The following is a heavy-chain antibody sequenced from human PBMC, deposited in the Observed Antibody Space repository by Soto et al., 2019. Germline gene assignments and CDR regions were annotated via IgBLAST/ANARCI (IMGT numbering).Heavy chain of an antibody. D-gene: IGHD1-26*01. CDR1: GGSISSGDYY. V-gene: IGHV4-30-4*01. CDR2: IYYSGST. J-gene: IGHJ6*02. CDR3: ARAVHPYGSVGSRLHRTYYYYGMDV. Sequence: QVQLQESGPGLVKPSQTLSLTCTVSGGSISSGDYYWSWIRQPPGKGLEWIGYIYYSGSTYYNPSLKSRVTISVDTSKNQFSLKLSSVTAADTAVYYCARAVHPYGSVGSRLHRTYYYYGMDVWGQGTTVTVSS.